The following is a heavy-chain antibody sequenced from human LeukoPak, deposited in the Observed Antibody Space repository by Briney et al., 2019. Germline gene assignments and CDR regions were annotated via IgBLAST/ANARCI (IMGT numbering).Heavy chain of an antibody. CDR1: GFTFDDYG. D-gene: IGHD3-3*01. V-gene: IGHV3-20*04. J-gene: IGHJ6*03. Sequence: PGGSLRLSCAASGFTFDDYGMSWVRQAPGKGLEWVSGINWNGGSTGYADSVKGRFTISRDTAKNPLYLQMNSLRAEDTALYYCARERGMTYYDFWSGYYPMDVWGKGTTVTVSS. CDR2: INWNGGST. CDR3: ARERGMTYYDFWSGYYPMDV.